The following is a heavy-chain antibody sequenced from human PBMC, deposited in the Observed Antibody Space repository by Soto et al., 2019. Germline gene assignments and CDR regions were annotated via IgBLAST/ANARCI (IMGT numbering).Heavy chain of an antibody. CDR1: GYTFTSYC. CDR2: ISAYNGNT. J-gene: IGHJ6*02. D-gene: IGHD6-19*01. V-gene: IGHV1-18*01. CDR3: ACAYSSGSSRFRYGMDV. Sequence: ASVKVSCKASGYTFTSYCISWVLQAPGQGLEWMGWISAYNGNTNYAQKLQGRVTMTTDTSTSTAYLQWSSLKASDTAMYYCACAYSSGSSRFRYGMDVWGQGTTVTVSS.